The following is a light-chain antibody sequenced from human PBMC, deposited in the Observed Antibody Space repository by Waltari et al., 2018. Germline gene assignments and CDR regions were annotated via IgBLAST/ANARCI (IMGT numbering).Light chain of an antibody. CDR1: QSVWSNY. CDR3: QQYGSSPLT. V-gene: IGKV3-20*01. J-gene: IGKJ1*01. CDR2: AAS. Sequence: DIVLTQSPGTLSLSPGERVTLSCRASQSVWSNYLAWYQQKPGQAPRLLMYAASSRATGIADRFRGSGSGTDFTLTISRLEPEDFAMYWCQQYGSSPLTFGQGTTVEIK.